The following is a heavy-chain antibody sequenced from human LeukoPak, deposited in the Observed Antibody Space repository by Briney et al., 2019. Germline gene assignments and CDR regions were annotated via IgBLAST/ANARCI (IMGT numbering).Heavy chain of an antibody. CDR2: IYYSGST. V-gene: IGHV4-59*01. CDR1: GGSISSYY. Sequence: SETLSLTCTVSGGSISSYYWSWIRQPPGKGLEWIGYIYYSGSTNYNPSLTSRVTISVDTSKNQFSLKLSSVTAADTAVYYCARGAGTPPYYYYYYMDVWGKGTAVTVSS. J-gene: IGHJ6*03. D-gene: IGHD1-1*01. CDR3: ARGAGTPPYYYYYYMDV.